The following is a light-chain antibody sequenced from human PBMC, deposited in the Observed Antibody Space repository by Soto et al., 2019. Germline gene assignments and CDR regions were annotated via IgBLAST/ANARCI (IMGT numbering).Light chain of an antibody. CDR1: SSDVGAYDY. CDR2: EVT. V-gene: IGLV2-14*01. J-gene: IGLJ2*01. CDR3: SSYTITTTFVV. Sequence: QSAPTQPASLSGSPGQSITISCTGTSSDVGAYDYVSWYQLHPGKAPKLMIYEVTNRPSGVSNRFSGSKSGNTASLTISGLQPEDEADYYCSSYTITTTFVVFGGGTKLTVL.